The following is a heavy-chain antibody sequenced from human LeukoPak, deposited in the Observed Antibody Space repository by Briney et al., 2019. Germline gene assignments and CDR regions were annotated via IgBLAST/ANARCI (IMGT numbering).Heavy chain of an antibody. CDR3: ARLESIAAASFNWFDP. D-gene: IGHD6-13*01. CDR2: IHYSGST. J-gene: IGHJ5*02. V-gene: IGHV4-59*08. Sequence: SETLSLTCTVSGSMYNYYWSWIRQPPGKGLEWIGYIHYSGSTNYNPSLKSRVTMSLDTSKNQVSLKLNSVTAADTAVYYCARLESIAAASFNWFDPWGQGTLVTVSS. CDR1: GSMYNYY.